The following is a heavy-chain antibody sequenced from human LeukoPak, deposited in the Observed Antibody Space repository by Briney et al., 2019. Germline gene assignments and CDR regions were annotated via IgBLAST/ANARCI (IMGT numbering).Heavy chain of an antibody. J-gene: IGHJ4*02. CDR2: TYYTGNT. D-gene: IGHD3/OR15-3a*01. V-gene: IGHV4-39*01. Sequence: SETLSLTCTVSGGSITNNNYYWGWIRQPPGMGLEWIGSTYYTGNTYYNASLKSQVSISIDTSKNQFSLKLTSVTAADTAVYYCARQTGSGLFILPGGQGTLVTVSS. CDR1: GGSITNNNYY. CDR3: ARQTGSGLFILP.